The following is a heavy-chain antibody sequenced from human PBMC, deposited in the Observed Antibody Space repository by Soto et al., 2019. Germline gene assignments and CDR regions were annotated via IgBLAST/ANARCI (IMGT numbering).Heavy chain of an antibody. D-gene: IGHD2-2*01. CDR1: GFSFKDAW. CDR2: IKSSTDGGKA. Sequence: EVQLVESGGGFVESGGSLRLSCAASGFSFKDAWMTWVRQAPGKGLEWVGRIKSSTDGGKADYGAAVKGRFTMSRDDSKDTLYLHMHGLKREDTGVYYCSSFFQLLGGLFDYWGPGTQVNVSS. J-gene: IGHJ4*02. V-gene: IGHV3-15*07. CDR3: SSFFQLLGGLFDY.